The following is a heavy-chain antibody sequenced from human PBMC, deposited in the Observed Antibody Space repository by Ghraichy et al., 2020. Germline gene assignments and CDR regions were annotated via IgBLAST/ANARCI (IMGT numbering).Heavy chain of an antibody. CDR2: IYSGGST. CDR1: GFTVSSNY. V-gene: IGHV3-53*01. D-gene: IGHD3-9*01. Sequence: GGSLRLSCAASGFTVSSNYMSWVRQAPGKGLEWVSVIYSGGSTYYADSVKGRFTISSDNSKNTLYLQMNSLRAEDTAVYYCARHSVLRYFDWLTGMDVWGQGTTVTVSS. CDR3: ARHSVLRYFDWLTGMDV. J-gene: IGHJ6*02.